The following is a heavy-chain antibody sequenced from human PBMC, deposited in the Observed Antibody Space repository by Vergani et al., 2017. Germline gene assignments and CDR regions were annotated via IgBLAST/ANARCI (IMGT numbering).Heavy chain of an antibody. Sequence: QVQLQESGPGLVKPSETLSLTCTVSGGSISSYYWSWIRQPPGKGLEWIGNIYYSGSTNYNPSLKSRVTISVDTSKNQFSLKLSSVTAADTAVYYCARVHYYDSSGYANWFDPWGQGTLVTVSS. J-gene: IGHJ5*02. CDR1: GGSISSYY. CDR3: ARVHYYDSSGYANWFDP. V-gene: IGHV4-59*01. CDR2: IYYSGST. D-gene: IGHD3-22*01.